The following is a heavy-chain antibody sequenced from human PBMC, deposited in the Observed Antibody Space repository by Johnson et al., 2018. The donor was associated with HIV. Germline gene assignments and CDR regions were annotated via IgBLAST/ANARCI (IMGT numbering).Heavy chain of an antibody. CDR2: IRYDGSNK. J-gene: IGHJ3*02. CDR3: AKEGNYYDDYHAFDI. Sequence: QVQLVESGGGVVQPGGSLRLSCAASGFTFSSYGMHWVRQAPGKGLEWVAFIRYDGSNKYYADSVKGRFTISRDNSKNTLYLQMNSLRAEDTAVYYCAKEGNYYDDYHAFDIWGQGTMVTVSS. V-gene: IGHV3-30*02. CDR1: GFTFSSYG. D-gene: IGHD3-16*01.